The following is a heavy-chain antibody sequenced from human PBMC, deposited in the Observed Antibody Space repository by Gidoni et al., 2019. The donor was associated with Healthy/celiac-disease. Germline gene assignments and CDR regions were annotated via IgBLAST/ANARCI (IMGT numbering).Heavy chain of an antibody. Sequence: EVQLLESGGGLVQPGGSLRLSCAASGFTFSSYAMSWVRQAPGKGLEWVSAISGSGGSKYYADSGKGRFTISRDNSKNTLYLQMNSLRAEDTAVYYCAKIESMVRGILKDFDYWGQGTLVTVSS. V-gene: IGHV3-23*01. CDR3: AKIESMVRGILKDFDY. CDR2: ISGSGGSK. CDR1: GFTFSSYA. J-gene: IGHJ4*02. D-gene: IGHD3-10*01.